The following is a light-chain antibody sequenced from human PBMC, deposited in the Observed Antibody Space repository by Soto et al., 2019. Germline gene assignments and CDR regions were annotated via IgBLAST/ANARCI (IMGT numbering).Light chain of an antibody. CDR2: EVS. CDR3: SSYAGTKNLGV. CDR1: SSDVGGYNY. V-gene: IGLV2-8*01. J-gene: IGLJ2*01. Sequence: QPVLTQPPSASGSPGQSVAISCTGTSSDVGGYNYVSWYQHHPGKAPKLLIYEVSKRPSGVPDRFSGSKSGNTASLTVSGLQAEDEADYFCSSYAGTKNLGVFGGGTKLTVL.